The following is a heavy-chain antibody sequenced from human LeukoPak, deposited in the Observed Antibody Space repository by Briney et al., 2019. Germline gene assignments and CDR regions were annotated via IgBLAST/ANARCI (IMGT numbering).Heavy chain of an antibody. D-gene: IGHD3-22*01. V-gene: IGHV3-20*01. Sequence: GGSLRLSCSASGFTFDDYGMSWVRQAPGKGLEWVSGINWNGGSTGYADSVKGRFTISRDNAKNSLYLQMNSLRAEDTALYHCARVNDYYDSSGYRSYYFDYWGQGTLVTVSS. CDR1: GFTFDDYG. CDR3: ARVNDYYDSSGYRSYYFDY. J-gene: IGHJ4*02. CDR2: INWNGGST.